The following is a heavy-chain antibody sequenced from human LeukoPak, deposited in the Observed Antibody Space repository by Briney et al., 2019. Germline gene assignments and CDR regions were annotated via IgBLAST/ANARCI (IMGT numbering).Heavy chain of an antibody. CDR3: ARGGCSGGSCYYYGMDV. CDR2: INYSGST. J-gene: IGHJ6*02. D-gene: IGHD2-15*01. Sequence: SETLSLTCTVSGGSISSYYWSWIRQPPGKGLEWIGYINYSGSTNYNPSLKSRVTISVDTSKNQFSLKLSSVTAADTAVYHCARGGCSGGSCYYYGMDVWGQGTTVTVSS. V-gene: IGHV4-59*01. CDR1: GGSISSYY.